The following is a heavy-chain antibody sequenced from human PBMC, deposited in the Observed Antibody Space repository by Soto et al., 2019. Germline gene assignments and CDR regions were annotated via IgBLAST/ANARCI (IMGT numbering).Heavy chain of an antibody. Sequence: QVQVVQSGAEVKKPESSVKVSCKPSGGTFNTYTVNWVRLAPGHGLEWMGRFIPILDMANYAQKFQDRVTITADRGTFTAYMELNSLTSDDTAVYYCAITYCRDNSCPRDFDFWGPGTRVTVSS. CDR1: GGTFNTYT. CDR3: AITYCRDNSCPRDFDF. V-gene: IGHV1-69*02. CDR2: FIPILDMA. J-gene: IGHJ4*02. D-gene: IGHD2-21*01.